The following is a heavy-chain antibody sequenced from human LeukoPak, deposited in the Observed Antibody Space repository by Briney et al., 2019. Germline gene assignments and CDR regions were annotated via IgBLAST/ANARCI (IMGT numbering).Heavy chain of an antibody. Sequence: RGSLRLSCAASGFRFDSFYMGWIRQVPGKGLDYIALISASGAVPYYAESVKGRFTISRDNAKNSVSLQMNSLSADDTAVYYCARSLIVASEDYWGQGTLVTVSS. CDR3: ARSLIVASEDY. V-gene: IGHV3-11*04. CDR1: GFRFDSFY. J-gene: IGHJ4*02. D-gene: IGHD3-22*01. CDR2: ISASGAVP.